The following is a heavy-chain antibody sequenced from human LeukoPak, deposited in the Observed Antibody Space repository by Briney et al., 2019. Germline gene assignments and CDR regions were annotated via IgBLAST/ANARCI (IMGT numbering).Heavy chain of an antibody. Sequence: PSETLSLTCTVSDGSISSYYWSWIRQPPGKGLVGMGYIYYSGSTNYKPSLTSLGTISVDTSKNQFSLKLTSVTAADTAVYYCARHGYSSGSGYFDLWGRGTLVTVSS. V-gene: IGHV4-59*08. D-gene: IGHD5-18*01. J-gene: IGHJ2*01. CDR2: IYYSGST. CDR1: DGSISSYY. CDR3: ARHGYSSGSGYFDL.